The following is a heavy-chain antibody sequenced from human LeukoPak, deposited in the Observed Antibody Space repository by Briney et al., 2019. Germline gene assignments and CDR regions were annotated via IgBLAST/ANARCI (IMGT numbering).Heavy chain of an antibody. CDR2: ISGSGGST. D-gene: IGHD3-22*01. CDR3: AKDHNLITMIVVATLDAFDI. J-gene: IGHJ3*02. Sequence: GGSLRLSCAASGFTFSSYAMSWVRQAPGKGLEWVSAISGSGGSTYYADSVKGRFTISRDNSKNTLYLQMNSLRAEDTAVYYCAKDHNLITMIVVATLDAFDIWGQGTMVTVSS. CDR1: GFTFSSYA. V-gene: IGHV3-23*01.